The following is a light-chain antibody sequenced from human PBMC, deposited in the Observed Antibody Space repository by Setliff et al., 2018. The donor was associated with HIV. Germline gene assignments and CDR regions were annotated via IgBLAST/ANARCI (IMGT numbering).Light chain of an antibody. CDR2: SND. Sequence: QSVLTQPPSASGTPGQRVTISCSGSSSNIGSNVVNWYQQLPGTAPRPLIYSNDRRPSGVPDRFSGSKSGTSASLAISGLQSEDEGDYYCATWDDTLKGLFGGGTKVTVL. J-gene: IGLJ2*01. CDR1: SSNIGSNV. V-gene: IGLV1-44*01. CDR3: ATWDDTLKGL.